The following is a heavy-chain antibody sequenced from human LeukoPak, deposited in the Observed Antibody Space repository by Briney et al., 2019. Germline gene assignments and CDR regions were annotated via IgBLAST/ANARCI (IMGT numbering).Heavy chain of an antibody. J-gene: IGHJ5*02. V-gene: IGHV3-21*01. CDR3: ARWGGDTHNWFGP. D-gene: IGHD3-10*01. CDR2: IYSSSSYI. Sequence: GGSLRLSCAASGFTFSSYSMNWVRQAPGKGLEWVSSIYSSSSYIYYADSVKGRFTISRDNAKNSLYLQMNSLRAEDTAVYYCARWGGDTHNWFGPWGQGTLVTVSS. CDR1: GFTFSSYS.